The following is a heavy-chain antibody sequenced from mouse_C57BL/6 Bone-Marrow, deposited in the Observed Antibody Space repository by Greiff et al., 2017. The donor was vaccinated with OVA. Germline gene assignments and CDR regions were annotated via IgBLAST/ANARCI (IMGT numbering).Heavy chain of an antibody. V-gene: IGHV5-12*01. Sequence: EVQVVESGGGLVQPGGSLKLSCAASGFTFSDYYMYWVRQTPEKRLEWVAYISNGGGSTYYPDTVKGRFTISRDNAKNTLYLQMSRLKSEDTAMYYCARQGGNYVSFAYWGQGTLVTVSA. D-gene: IGHD2-1*01. CDR2: ISNGGGST. J-gene: IGHJ3*01. CDR3: ARQGGNYVSFAY. CDR1: GFTFSDYY.